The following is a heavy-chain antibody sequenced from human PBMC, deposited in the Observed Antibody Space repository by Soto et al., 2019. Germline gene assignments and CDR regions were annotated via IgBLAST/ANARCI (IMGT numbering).Heavy chain of an antibody. D-gene: IGHD6-19*01. CDR3: ARDSFQAVAAADY. CDR2: IWYDGSNK. Sequence: QVQLVESGGGVVQPGRSLRLSCAASGFTFSSYGMHWVRQAPGKGLEWVAVIWYDGSNKYYADSVKGRFTISRDNSKNTLYLQMNSLRAEDTAVYYCARDSFQAVAAADYWGQGTLVTVSS. J-gene: IGHJ4*02. V-gene: IGHV3-33*01. CDR1: GFTFSSYG.